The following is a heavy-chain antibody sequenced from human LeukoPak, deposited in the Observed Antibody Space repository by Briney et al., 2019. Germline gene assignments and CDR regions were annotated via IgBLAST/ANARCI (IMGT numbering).Heavy chain of an antibody. CDR1: GFTFSSYT. CDR2: MSNDGNSK. D-gene: IGHD4-17*01. Sequence: GRSLRLSCAASGFTFSSYTMHWVRQAPGKGLEWVAGMSNDGNSKYYAGCVKGRFTISRDTSKSTLDLQMNGLRPEDTAVYYCARARATGSVTIGIWGQGTLVTVSS. J-gene: IGHJ4*02. V-gene: IGHV3-30-3*01. CDR3: ARARATGSVTIGI.